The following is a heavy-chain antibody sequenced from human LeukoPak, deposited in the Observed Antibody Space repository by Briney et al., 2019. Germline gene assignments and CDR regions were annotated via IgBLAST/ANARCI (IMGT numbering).Heavy chain of an antibody. CDR1: GFTFSSYY. CDR3: ARGQGSGSYIYYYYGIVV. V-gene: IGHV3-13*01. Sequence: SGGSLTLAWPASGFTFSSYYMHWVRQVTGKGLEWVSAIGTAGDAYYPGSVKGRLTISREDAKNSLYLQMNSLRAGDMAVYFCARGQGSGSYIYYYYGIVVWGPGTTVTVSS. CDR2: IGTAGDA. J-gene: IGHJ6*02. D-gene: IGHD1-26*01.